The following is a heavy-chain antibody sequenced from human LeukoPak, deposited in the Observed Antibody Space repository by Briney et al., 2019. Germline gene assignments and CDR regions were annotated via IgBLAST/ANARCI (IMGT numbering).Heavy chain of an antibody. CDR2: IGTAGDT. V-gene: IGHV3-13*01. D-gene: IGHD6-13*01. Sequence: GGSLRLSCAASGVIFSNYDMHWVRQAAGKGLEWVSGIGTAGDTYYPGSVKGRFTVSRENAKNSLYLHMNSLSAGDTAMYYCASSPAYSSSWYAIDTWGQGTLVTVSS. CDR1: GVIFSNYD. J-gene: IGHJ5*02. CDR3: ASSPAYSSSWYAIDT.